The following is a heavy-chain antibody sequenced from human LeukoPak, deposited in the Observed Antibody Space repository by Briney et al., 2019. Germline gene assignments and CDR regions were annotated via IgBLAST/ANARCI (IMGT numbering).Heavy chain of an antibody. CDR2: MSGSGGTT. V-gene: IGHV3-23*01. CDR3: AKDGFAYSWNQYYFDY. D-gene: IGHD1-20*01. J-gene: IGHJ4*02. Sequence: GGSLRLSCAASGFTFSSYAMNWVRQAPGRGLEWVSAMSGSGGTTYYADSLKGRFTISRDNSKNTLYLQMNRLIAEDTAVYYCAKDGFAYSWNQYYFDYWGQGTLVTVSS. CDR1: GFTFSSYA.